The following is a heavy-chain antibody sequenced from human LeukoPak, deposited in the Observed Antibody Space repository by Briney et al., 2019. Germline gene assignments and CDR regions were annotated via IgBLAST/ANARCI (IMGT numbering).Heavy chain of an antibody. CDR2: IKSKTDGGTT. CDR1: GFTFSNAW. D-gene: IGHD4-17*01. J-gene: IGHJ3*02. Sequence: GGSLRLSCAASGFTFSNAWMSWVRQAPGKGLEWVGRIKSKTDGGTTDYAAPVKGRFTISRDDSKNTLYLQMNSLKTEDTAVYYCTTDEFTVTTIAFDIWGQGTMVTVSS. V-gene: IGHV3-15*01. CDR3: TTDEFTVTTIAFDI.